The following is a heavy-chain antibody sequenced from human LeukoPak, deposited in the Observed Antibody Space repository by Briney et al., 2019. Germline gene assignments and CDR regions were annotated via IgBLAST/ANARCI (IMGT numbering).Heavy chain of an antibody. Sequence: GSLRLSCAASGFSFGFYSMNWVRQAPRKGLEWISYMTSSSKTAYYADSVRGRFAISRDNAKNSLYLQMNSLRDEDTAMYYCVRSYNLLKEPFFCYWGRGTLVAVSS. D-gene: IGHD2/OR15-2a*01. CDR1: GFSFGFYS. J-gene: IGHJ4*02. CDR3: VRSYNLLKEPFFCY. CDR2: MTSSSKTA. V-gene: IGHV3-48*02.